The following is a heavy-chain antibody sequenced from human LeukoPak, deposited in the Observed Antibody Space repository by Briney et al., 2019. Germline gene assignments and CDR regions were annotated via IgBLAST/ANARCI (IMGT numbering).Heavy chain of an antibody. J-gene: IGHJ4*02. CDR3: ARWGGTRQFYFDY. CDR1: GLSLSNYG. CDR2: INYDGSNR. Sequence: PGGSLRLSCAASGLSLSNYGLHWVRQGPGKGLEWLAVINYDGSNRYYAGSVKGRFTISKDSSENTLYLQMNRLRADDTAIYYCARWGGTRQFYFDYWGQGTLATVSS. V-gene: IGHV3-33*01. D-gene: IGHD3-16*01.